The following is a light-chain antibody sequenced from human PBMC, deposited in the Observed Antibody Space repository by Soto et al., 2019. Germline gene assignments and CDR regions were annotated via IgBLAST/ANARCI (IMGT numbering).Light chain of an antibody. CDR1: QSVSSY. CDR2: DAS. CDR3: QQRSTWPLPWT. V-gene: IGKV3-11*01. J-gene: IGKJ1*01. Sequence: IVLTQSPATLSLSPGERATLSCRASQSVSSYLAWYQQKPGQAPRLLIYDASNRATGIPARFSGSGSGTDFTLTISSLEPEDFLFFFRQQRSTWPLPWTILQGTK.